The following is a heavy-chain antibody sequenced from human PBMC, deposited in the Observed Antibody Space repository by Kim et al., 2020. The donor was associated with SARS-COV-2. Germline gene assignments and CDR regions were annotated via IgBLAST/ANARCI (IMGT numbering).Heavy chain of an antibody. CDR3: VRVDCSSIRCYGDDYRNYCGIDV. CDR1: GFTFREFP. D-gene: IGHD2-2*01. Sequence: GGSLRLSCLSSGFTFREFPMAWVRQAPGKGLEWIGFIRRTIYGGTTEYAASVRGRFIISRDDSKNIGHLQMNSLKTENTGVDYFVRVDCSSIRCYGDDYRNYCGIDVWSQGTTVIVSS. J-gene: IGHJ6*02. CDR2: IRRTIYGGTT. V-gene: IGHV3-49*04.